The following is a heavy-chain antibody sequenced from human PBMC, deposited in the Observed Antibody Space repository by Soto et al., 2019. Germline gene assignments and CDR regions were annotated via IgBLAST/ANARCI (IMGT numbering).Heavy chain of an antibody. CDR1: GFTFTDHY. CDR2: ISIGTSYT. J-gene: IGHJ4*02. CDR3: ARGLRGSGISPVFDY. D-gene: IGHD3-10*01. V-gene: IGHV3-11*05. Sequence: QVQLVESGGGLVKTGGSLRLSCTASGFTFTDHYMSWIRQAPGKGLECVSYISIGTSYTRYADSVKGRFTISRDNAKNAVYLELNSLRAEDTAVYYCARGLRGSGISPVFDYWGQGTLVTVSS.